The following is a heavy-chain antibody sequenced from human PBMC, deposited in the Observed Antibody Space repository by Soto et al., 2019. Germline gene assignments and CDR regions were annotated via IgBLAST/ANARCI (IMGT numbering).Heavy chain of an antibody. D-gene: IGHD3-9*01. CDR1: GYTFTSYS. Sequence: VSVKVSCKASGYTFTSYSMHWVRQAPGQRLEWMGWINAGNGNTKYSQKFQGRVTITRDTSASTAYMELSSLRSEDTAVYYCARAKPLDILTGRYYYYGMDVWGQGTTVTVSS. CDR3: ARAKPLDILTGRYYYYGMDV. J-gene: IGHJ6*02. V-gene: IGHV1-3*01. CDR2: INAGNGNT.